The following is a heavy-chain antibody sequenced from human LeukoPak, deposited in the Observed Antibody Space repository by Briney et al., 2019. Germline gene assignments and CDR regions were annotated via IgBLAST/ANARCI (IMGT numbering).Heavy chain of an antibody. D-gene: IGHD5-18*01. J-gene: IGHJ4*02. CDR2: ISSSGSTI. CDR3: ARVQTAMVYN. CDR1: GFTFSDYY. V-gene: IGHV3-11*01. Sequence: AGGSLRLFCAASGFTFSDYYMSWIRQAPGKGLECVSYISSSGSTIYYAASVKGRFPISRDNAKNSLYLQMNSLRAEDTAVYYCARVQTAMVYNWGQGTLVTVS.